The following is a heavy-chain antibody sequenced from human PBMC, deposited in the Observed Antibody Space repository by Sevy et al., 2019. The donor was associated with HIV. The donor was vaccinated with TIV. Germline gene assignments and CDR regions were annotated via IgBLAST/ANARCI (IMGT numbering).Heavy chain of an antibody. J-gene: IGHJ4*02. CDR2: FFHSDSP. CDR1: GNSLSSDDYY. CDR3: ARSQSVDSAPFDY. D-gene: IGHD5-18*01. Sequence: SQTLSLTCSVSGNSLSSDDYYWSWVRQPPGKGLEWIAYFFHSDSPKYRPSLKSRLTISIDTSKNLFSLKVTSVTAADSAVYYCARSQSVDSAPFDYWGQGTPVTVSS. V-gene: IGHV4-30-4*08.